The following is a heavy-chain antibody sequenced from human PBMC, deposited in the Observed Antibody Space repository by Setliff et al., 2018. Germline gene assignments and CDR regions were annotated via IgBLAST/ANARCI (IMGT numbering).Heavy chain of an antibody. CDR2: FDPEDEET. CDR1: GYRLIEVS. Sequence: ASVKVSCKVSGYRLIEVSMHWVRQAPGKGLEWMGGFDPEDEETVYAQKLQGRVTMTTDTSTSTAYMELRSLRSDDTAVYYCARDLVGYCSGGSCYDWDYWGQGTLVTVSS. D-gene: IGHD2-15*01. V-gene: IGHV1-24*01. J-gene: IGHJ4*02. CDR3: ARDLVGYCSGGSCYDWDY.